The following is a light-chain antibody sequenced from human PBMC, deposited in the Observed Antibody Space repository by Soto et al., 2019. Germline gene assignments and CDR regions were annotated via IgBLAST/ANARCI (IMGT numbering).Light chain of an antibody. CDR2: AAY. CDR1: QGISSY. J-gene: IGKJ1*01. Sequence: DIQLTQSPSFLSASVGDRVTITCRASQGISSYLAWYQQKPGKAPKLLIYAAYTLQSGVPSRFSGSGSGTEFTLPIRSLQPEDFATDYFQQFDSYPRAFGQGTKVEIQ. V-gene: IGKV1-9*01. CDR3: QQFDSYPRA.